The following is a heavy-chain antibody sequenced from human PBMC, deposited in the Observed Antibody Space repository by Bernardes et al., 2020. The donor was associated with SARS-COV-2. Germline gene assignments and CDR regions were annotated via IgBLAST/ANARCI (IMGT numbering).Heavy chain of an antibody. V-gene: IGHV3-30*18. D-gene: IGHD5-12*01. CDR2: ISDDGSNK. Sequence: GGSLRLSCAASGFTFSSYGMHWVRQAPGKGLEWVAVISDDGSNKYYADSVKGRFTISRDNSKNTLYLQMNSLRAEDTAVYYCAKDRGGYSGYDALDYYYGMDVWGQGTTVTVSS. J-gene: IGHJ6*02. CDR3: AKDRGGYSGYDALDYYYGMDV. CDR1: GFTFSSYG.